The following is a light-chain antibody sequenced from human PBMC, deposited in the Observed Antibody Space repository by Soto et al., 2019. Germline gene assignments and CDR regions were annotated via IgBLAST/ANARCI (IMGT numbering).Light chain of an antibody. CDR2: GAS. J-gene: IGKJ3*01. Sequence: EIVLTQSPGTLSLSPGERATLSCRASQSVSSSYLAWYQQKPGQAPRLLIYGASSRATGIPDRFSGSGSGADFAITISRLEPEDLAEYYGQHYCSSSTIGPGTKVDIK. CDR1: QSVSSSY. CDR3: QHYCSSST. V-gene: IGKV3-20*01.